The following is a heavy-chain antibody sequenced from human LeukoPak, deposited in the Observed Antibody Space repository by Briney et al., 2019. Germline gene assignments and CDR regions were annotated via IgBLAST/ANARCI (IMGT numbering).Heavy chain of an antibody. D-gene: IGHD2-21*02. CDR1: AYSISSAYY. CDR3: ARDQAYCGGDCYFDF. CDR2: IYHSGST. J-gene: IGHJ4*02. V-gene: IGHV4-38-2*02. Sequence: SETLSLTCAVSAYSISSAYYWGWIRPPPGKGLEWIGRIYHSGSTDYNPSLKSRVTISVDTSKNQFSLKLRSVTAADTAVYYCARDQAYCGGDCYFDFWGQGTLVTVSS.